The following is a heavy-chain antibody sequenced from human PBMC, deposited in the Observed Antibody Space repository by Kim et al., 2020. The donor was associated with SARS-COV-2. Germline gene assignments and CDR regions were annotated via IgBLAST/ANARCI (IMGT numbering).Heavy chain of an antibody. CDR2: ISSSSTI. D-gene: IGHD6-13*01. V-gene: IGHV3-48*02. CDR3: ARDSPIAAAGTDY. CDR1: GFTFSSYS. Sequence: GGSLRLSCAASGFTFSSYSMNWVRQAPGKGLEWVSYISSSSTIYYADSVKGRFTISRDNAKNSLYLQMNSLRDEDTAVYYCARDSPIAAAGTDYWGQGTLVTVSS. J-gene: IGHJ4*02.